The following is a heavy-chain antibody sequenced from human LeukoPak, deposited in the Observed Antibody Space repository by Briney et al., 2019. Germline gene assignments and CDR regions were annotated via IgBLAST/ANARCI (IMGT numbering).Heavy chain of an antibody. CDR1: GFTFSSYW. V-gene: IGHV3-7*01. Sequence: GGSLRLSCKASGFTFSSYWMSWVRQAPGKGLEWVANIKQDGSEKYYVDSVKGRFTISRDNAKNSLYLQMNSLRAEDTAVYYCAREIAAAGTALDYWGQGTLVTVSS. CDR3: AREIAAAGTALDY. J-gene: IGHJ4*02. D-gene: IGHD6-13*01. CDR2: IKQDGSEK.